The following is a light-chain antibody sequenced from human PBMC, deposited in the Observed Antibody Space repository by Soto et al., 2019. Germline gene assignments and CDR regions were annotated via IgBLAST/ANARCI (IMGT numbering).Light chain of an antibody. CDR2: DAS. V-gene: IGKV3-11*01. J-gene: IGKJ1*01. CDR3: QQYNNWPRT. Sequence: ILLKQSPGTLSLSPGERATLSCRASHSVGTYLAWYQQKPGQTPRLPIYDASNRATGIPARFSGSGSGTDFTLTITSLEPEDFAVYYCQQYNNWPRTFGQGTKVDIK. CDR1: HSVGTY.